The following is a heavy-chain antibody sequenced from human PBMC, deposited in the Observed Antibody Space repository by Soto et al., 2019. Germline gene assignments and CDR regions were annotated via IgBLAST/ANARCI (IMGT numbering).Heavy chain of an antibody. V-gene: IGHV3-48*02. CDR2: ISTSSSI. J-gene: IGHJ2*01. CDR1: GFTFSIYS. CDR3: AREAAATLWYFDL. Sequence: GGSLRLSCAASGFTFSIYSMNWVRQAPGKGLEWVSYISTSSSIYYADSVKGRLTISRDNAKNSLYLQVNSLTDEDTAVYYCAREAAATLWYFDLWGRGTVVTVSS. D-gene: IGHD2-15*01.